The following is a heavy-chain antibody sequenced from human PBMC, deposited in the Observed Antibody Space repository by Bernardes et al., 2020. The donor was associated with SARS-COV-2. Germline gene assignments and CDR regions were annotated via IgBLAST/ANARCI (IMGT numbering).Heavy chain of an antibody. CDR3: AKDYCGGDCDFFDY. V-gene: IGHV3-23*01. D-gene: IGHD2-21*02. CDR1: GFTLNTFA. J-gene: IGHJ4*02. Sequence: AESLSLSCAASGFTLNTFAVSWVRQAPGPGLAWVSGISAAGDTYYAASVKGRFTISRDTSKNILFLQMNNLRAEDTAVYYCAKDYCGGDCDFFDYWGQGTVVT. CDR2: ISAAGDT.